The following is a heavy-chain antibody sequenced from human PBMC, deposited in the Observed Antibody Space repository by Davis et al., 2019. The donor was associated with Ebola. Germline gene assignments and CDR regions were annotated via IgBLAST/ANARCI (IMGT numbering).Heavy chain of an antibody. D-gene: IGHD4-17*01. J-gene: IGHJ3*02. CDR1: GFTFSNYW. CDR3: ARGAYGDYIVKAFDI. CDR2: IKQDGSEN. V-gene: IGHV3-7*01. Sequence: GESLKISCAVSGFTFSNYWMTWVRQAPGKGLEWVANIKQDGSENNYVDSVKGRFTLSRDNAKNSLYLQMISLRPEDTAIYYCARGAYGDYIVKAFDIWGQGTKVTVSS.